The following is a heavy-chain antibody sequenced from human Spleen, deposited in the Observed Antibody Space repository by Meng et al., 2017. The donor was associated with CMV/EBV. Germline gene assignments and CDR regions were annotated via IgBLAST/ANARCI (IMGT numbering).Heavy chain of an antibody. CDR3: ARDSGYGGTRPFDY. CDR2: LKQDGSEK. D-gene: IGHD2-15*01. Sequence: GESLKISCAASGFTFSSYWMSWVRQAPGKGLEWVANLKQDGSEKYYVDSVKGRFTISRDNAKNSLYLQMNSLRAEDTAVYYCARDSGYGGTRPFDYWGQGALVTVSS. CDR1: GFTFSSYW. J-gene: IGHJ4*02. V-gene: IGHV3-7*01.